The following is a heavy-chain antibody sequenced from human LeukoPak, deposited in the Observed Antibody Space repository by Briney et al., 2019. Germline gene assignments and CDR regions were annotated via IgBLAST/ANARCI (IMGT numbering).Heavy chain of an antibody. D-gene: IGHD6-19*01. CDR2: ISAYNGNT. J-gene: IGHJ4*02. CDR3: ARDDLAVAGTASDY. CDR1: GYTFTSYG. V-gene: IGHV1-18*01. Sequence: ASVKVSCKASGYTFTSYGISWVRQAPVQGLEWMGWISAYNGNTNYAQKLQGRVTMTTDTSTSTAYMELRSLRSDDTAVYYCARDDLAVAGTASDYWGQGTLVTVSS.